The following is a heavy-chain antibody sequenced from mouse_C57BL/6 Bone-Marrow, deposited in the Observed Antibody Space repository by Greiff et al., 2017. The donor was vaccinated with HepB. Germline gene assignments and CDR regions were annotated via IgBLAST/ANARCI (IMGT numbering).Heavy chain of an antibody. Sequence: EVNVVESGGGLVKPGGSLKLSCAASGFTFSDYGMHWVRQAPEKGLEWVAYISSGSSTIYYADTVKGRFTISRDNAKNTLFLQMTSLRSEDTAMYYCERKLYWYFDVWGTGTTVTVSS. J-gene: IGHJ1*03. CDR3: ERKLYWYFDV. V-gene: IGHV5-17*01. CDR1: GFTFSDYG. CDR2: ISSGSSTI. D-gene: IGHD4-1*01.